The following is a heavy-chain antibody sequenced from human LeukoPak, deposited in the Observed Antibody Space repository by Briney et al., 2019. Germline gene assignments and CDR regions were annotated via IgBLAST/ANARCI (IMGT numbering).Heavy chain of an antibody. CDR2: TYYRSSWYN. V-gene: IGHV6-1*01. J-gene: IGHJ4*02. CDR3: ARQGGSVASYSGLDV. CDR1: GDRVSSNSAA. D-gene: IGHD1-26*01. Sequence: SLRLSLTCALSGDRVSSNSAAWNWIRQSPSRGLEWLGRTYYRSSWYNDYTLSLRGRITVDPDTSKNQFSLQLNSVSPEETAVYDWARQGGSVASYSGLDVWGRGTLVTVSS.